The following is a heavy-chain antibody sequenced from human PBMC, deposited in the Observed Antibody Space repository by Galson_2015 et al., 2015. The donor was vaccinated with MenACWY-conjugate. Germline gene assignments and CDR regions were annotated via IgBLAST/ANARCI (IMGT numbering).Heavy chain of an antibody. Sequence: SLRLSCAASGFSFRSNAMSWVRQAPGKGLEWVSAISASCGSTYYPDYAKGRFTISRDNSKNTLFLEMNSLRGEDTALYYCVKERGSLSHNYYFYFMDVWGKGITVTVS. CDR3: VKERGSLSHNYYFYFMDV. CDR1: GFSFRSNA. CDR2: ISASCGST. V-gene: IGHV3-23*01. J-gene: IGHJ6*03. D-gene: IGHD6-6*01.